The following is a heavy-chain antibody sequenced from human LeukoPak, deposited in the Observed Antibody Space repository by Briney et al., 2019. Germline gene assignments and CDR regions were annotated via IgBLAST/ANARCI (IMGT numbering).Heavy chain of an antibody. Sequence: GGSLRLSCAASGFTLGTSWMSWVRQAPGKGLEWVANIKQDGSEKYYVDSVKGRFTISRDNAKNSLYLQMDSLRAEDTAVYYCGRAGSGLVYYFYGMDVWGQGTTVTVSS. CDR3: GRAGSGLVYYFYGMDV. D-gene: IGHD3-10*01. CDR1: GFTLGTSW. V-gene: IGHV3-7*03. J-gene: IGHJ6*02. CDR2: IKQDGSEK.